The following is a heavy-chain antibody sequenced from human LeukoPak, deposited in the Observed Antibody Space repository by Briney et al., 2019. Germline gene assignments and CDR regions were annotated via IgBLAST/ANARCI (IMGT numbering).Heavy chain of an antibody. CDR3: AGAYYYDSSPFDY. Sequence: GGSLRLSCAASGFTFSNYGMHWVRQAPGKGLEWVAFIRSDGINKYHADSVKGRFTISRDNAKNSLYLQMNSLRAEDTAVYYCAGAYYYDSSPFDYWGQGTLVTVSS. V-gene: IGHV3-30*02. D-gene: IGHD3-22*01. CDR2: IRSDGINK. CDR1: GFTFSNYG. J-gene: IGHJ4*02.